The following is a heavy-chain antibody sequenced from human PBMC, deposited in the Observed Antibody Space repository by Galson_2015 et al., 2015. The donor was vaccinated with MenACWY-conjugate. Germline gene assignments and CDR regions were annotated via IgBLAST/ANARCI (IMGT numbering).Heavy chain of an antibody. V-gene: IGHV3-15*07. D-gene: IGHD3-9*01. CDR1: GFTFSNAW. CDR2: VKAKTDGGTT. J-gene: IGHJ4*02. Sequence: SLRLSCAVSGFTFSNAWMNWVRQAPGKGLEWVGRVKAKTDGGTTDYAAPVKGRFTISGDDSKNTLYLQMSSLKTEDTAVYFCMTDFETSGYWGQGTLVTVSS. CDR3: MTDFETSGY.